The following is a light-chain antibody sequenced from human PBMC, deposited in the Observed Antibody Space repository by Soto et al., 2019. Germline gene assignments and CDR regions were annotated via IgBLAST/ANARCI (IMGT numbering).Light chain of an antibody. V-gene: IGLV2-14*01. Sequence: QSALTQPASVSGSPGQSITISCTGTSSDVGGYNYVSWYQQHPGKAPKLMIYDVSNRPSGASNRFSGSKSGNTASLTISGLQAEDEADYYCSSYTSSSTLDHYVFGTGTKVTVL. CDR2: DVS. CDR3: SSYTSSSTLDHYV. J-gene: IGLJ1*01. CDR1: SSDVGGYNY.